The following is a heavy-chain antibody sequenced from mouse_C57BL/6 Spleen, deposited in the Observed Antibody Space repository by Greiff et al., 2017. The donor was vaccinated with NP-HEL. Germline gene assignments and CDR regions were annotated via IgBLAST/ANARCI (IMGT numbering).Heavy chain of an antibody. D-gene: IGHD2-4*01. Sequence: EVKLMESGGGLVKPGGSLKLSCAASGFTFSDYGMHWVRQAPEKGLEWVAYISSGSSTIYYAETVKGRFTISRDNAKNTLFLQMTSLRSEDTAMYYCARFDYDSGFAYWGQGTLVTVSA. CDR2: ISSGSSTI. J-gene: IGHJ3*01. CDR3: ARFDYDSGFAY. V-gene: IGHV5-17*01. CDR1: GFTFSDYG.